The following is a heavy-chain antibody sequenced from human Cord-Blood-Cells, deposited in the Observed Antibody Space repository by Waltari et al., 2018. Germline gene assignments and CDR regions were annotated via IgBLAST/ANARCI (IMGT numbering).Heavy chain of an antibody. Sequence: QVQLVESGGGVVQPGRSLRLSCAASGFPFSSSGMHWVRQAPGKGLEWVAVISYDGSNKYYADSVKGRFTISRDNSKNTLYLQMNSLRAEDTAVYYCAKMATTLEDAFDIWGQGTMVTVSS. CDR2: ISYDGSNK. CDR1: GFPFSSSG. D-gene: IGHD4-17*01. V-gene: IGHV3-30*18. J-gene: IGHJ3*02. CDR3: AKMATTLEDAFDI.